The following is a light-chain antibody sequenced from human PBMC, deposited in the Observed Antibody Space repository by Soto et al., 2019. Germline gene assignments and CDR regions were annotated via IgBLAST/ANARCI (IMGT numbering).Light chain of an antibody. CDR2: ETT. V-gene: IGLV7-46*01. Sequence: QAVVTQEPSLXXSPGGTVTLTCGSSTGDVTSGHYPSWFQQKPGQAPRTLNYETTNPESWTPARFSGSLLGGNAALTLSGAQHEDEDDYYSLVSYNGANCVFGGGTKLTVL. J-gene: IGLJ3*02. CDR1: TGDVTSGHY. CDR3: LVSYNGANCV.